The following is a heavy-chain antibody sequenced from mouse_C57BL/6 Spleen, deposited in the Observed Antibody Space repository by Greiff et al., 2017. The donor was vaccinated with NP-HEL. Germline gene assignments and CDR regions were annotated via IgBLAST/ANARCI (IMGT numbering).Heavy chain of an antibody. CDR1: GYTFTSYW. CDR2: INPSNGGT. CDR3: ARGAGTDWYFDV. Sequence: QVQLQQPGTELVKPGASVKLSCKASGYTFTSYWMHWVKQRPGQGLEWIGNINPSNGGTNYNEKFKSKATLTVDESSSTAYMQLSSLTSEDSAVYYCARGAGTDWYFDVWGTGTTVTVSS. D-gene: IGHD3-3*01. J-gene: IGHJ1*03. V-gene: IGHV1-53*01.